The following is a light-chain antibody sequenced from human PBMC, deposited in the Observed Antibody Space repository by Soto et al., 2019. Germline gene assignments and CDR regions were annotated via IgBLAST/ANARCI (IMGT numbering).Light chain of an antibody. CDR1: QSVSSY. Sequence: EMGLTQSPATLSLSPGDRATLSFXASQSVSSYLAGYQQKPGQATRLLXXDASNRATGIPARFIGSGSGTDFTLTISSLEPEDFAVYYCQQRSNWPPRLTFGGGTKVDIK. J-gene: IGKJ4*01. CDR3: QQRSNWPPRLT. CDR2: DAS. V-gene: IGKV3-11*01.